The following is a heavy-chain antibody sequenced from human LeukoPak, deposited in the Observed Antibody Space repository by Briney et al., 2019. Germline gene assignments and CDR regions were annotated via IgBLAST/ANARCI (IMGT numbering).Heavy chain of an antibody. CDR3: ARADSSGWYGRTYYFDY. Sequence: PGGSLRLSCAASGFTFSSYSMNWVRQAPGKGLEWVSSISSSSSYIYYADSVKGRFTISRDNAKNSLYLQMNSLRAEDTAVYYCARADSSGWYGRTYYFDYWGQGTLVTVSS. J-gene: IGHJ4*02. D-gene: IGHD6-19*01. CDR1: GFTFSSYS. V-gene: IGHV3-21*01. CDR2: ISSSSSYI.